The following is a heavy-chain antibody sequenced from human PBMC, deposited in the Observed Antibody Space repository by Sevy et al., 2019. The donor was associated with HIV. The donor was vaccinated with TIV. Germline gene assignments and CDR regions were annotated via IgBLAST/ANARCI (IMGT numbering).Heavy chain of an antibody. CDR3: ARDLIRNYYVSSGYYYVYYGMDV. CDR2: IYSGGST. D-gene: IGHD3-22*01. Sequence: GGSLRLSCAASGFTVSSNYMSWVRQAPGKGLEWVSVIYSGGSTYYADSVKGRFTISRDNSKNTLYLQMNSLRGEDTAVYYCARDLIRNYYVSSGYYYVYYGMDVWGQGTTVTVS. J-gene: IGHJ6*02. CDR1: GFTVSSNY. V-gene: IGHV3-66*01.